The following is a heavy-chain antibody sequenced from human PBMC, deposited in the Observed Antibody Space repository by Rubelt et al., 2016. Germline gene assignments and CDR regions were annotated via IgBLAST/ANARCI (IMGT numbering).Heavy chain of an antibody. V-gene: IGHV4-34*11. CDR1: GGSFSAYY. D-gene: IGHD3-16*01. J-gene: IGHJ4*02. Sequence: QVQLQQWGAGLLKPSETLSLTCAVYGGSFSAYYWSWIRQPPGKGLEWIGYIYYSGSTNYNPSLKCRVTISVDTSKNQFSLKLSFVTAADTAVYYCARLGGGDYFDYWGQGTLVTVSS. CDR3: ARLGGGDYFDY. CDR2: IYYSGST.